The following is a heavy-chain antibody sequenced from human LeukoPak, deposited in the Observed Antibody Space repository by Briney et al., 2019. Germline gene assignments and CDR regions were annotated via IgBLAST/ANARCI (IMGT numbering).Heavy chain of an antibody. CDR1: GFTFSSYA. CDR2: ISGSGGGT. Sequence: GGSLRLSCAASGFTFSSYAMSWVRQAPGKGLEWVSAISGSGGGTYYADSVKGRFTISRDNSKNTLYLQMNSLRAEDTAVYYCAKEYCSSTSCYTHYWGQGTLVTVSS. CDR3: AKEYCSSTSCYTHY. J-gene: IGHJ4*02. D-gene: IGHD2-2*02. V-gene: IGHV3-23*01.